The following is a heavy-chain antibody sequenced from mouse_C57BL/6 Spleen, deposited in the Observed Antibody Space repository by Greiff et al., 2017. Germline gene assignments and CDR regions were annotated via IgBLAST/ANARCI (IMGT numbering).Heavy chain of an antibody. V-gene: IGHV1-15*01. J-gene: IGHJ3*01. CDR2: IDPETGGT. CDR3: TRGQFITTVVAPPEFAY. Sequence: QVQLQQSGAELVRPGASVTLSCKASGYTFTDYEMHWVKQTPVHGLEWIGAIDPETGGTAYNQKFKGKAILTADKSSSTAYMELRSLTSEDSAVYYCTRGQFITTVVAPPEFAYWGQGTLVTVSA. D-gene: IGHD1-1*01. CDR1: GYTFTDYE.